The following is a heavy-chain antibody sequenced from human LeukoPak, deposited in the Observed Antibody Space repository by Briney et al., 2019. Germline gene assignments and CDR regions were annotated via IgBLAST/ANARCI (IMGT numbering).Heavy chain of an antibody. CDR2: INSDGSST. D-gene: IGHD3-10*01. CDR3: ARGGFREEGYYYYYMDV. V-gene: IGHV3-74*01. J-gene: IGHJ6*03. Sequence: PGGSLRLSCAASGFTFSSYWMHWVRQAPGKGLVWVSRINSDGSSTSYADSVKGRFTISRGNAKNTLYLQMNSLRAEDTAVYYCARGGFREEGYYYYYMDVWGKGTTVTVSS. CDR1: GFTFSSYW.